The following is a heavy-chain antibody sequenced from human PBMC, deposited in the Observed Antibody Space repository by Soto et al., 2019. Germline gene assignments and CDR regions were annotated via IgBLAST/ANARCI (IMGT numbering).Heavy chain of an antibody. CDR1: GYSFTSYW. V-gene: IGHV5-51*01. CDR2: IYPGDSDT. D-gene: IGHD4-17*01. Sequence: GESLKISCKGSGYSFTSYWIGWVRQMPGKGLEWMGIIYPGDSDTRYSPSFQGQVTISADKSISTAYLQWSSLKASDTAMYYCARLPGTVTSALYYYYYGMDVWGQGTTVTVSS. J-gene: IGHJ6*02. CDR3: ARLPGTVTSALYYYYYGMDV.